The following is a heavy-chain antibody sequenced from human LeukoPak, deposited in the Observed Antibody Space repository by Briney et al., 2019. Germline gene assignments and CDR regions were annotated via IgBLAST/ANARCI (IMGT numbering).Heavy chain of an antibody. Sequence: SQTLSLTCAISGDSVSSNSVAWVWIRQSPSRGLEWLGRTYYGSKWYNDYAVSVKSRVTINPDTSKNRFSLHLNSVTPEDTAVYYCAGLAVATTQGFDYWGQGTLVTVSS. CDR1: GDSVSSNSVA. CDR3: AGLAVATTQGFDY. D-gene: IGHD5-12*01. CDR2: TYYGSKWYN. V-gene: IGHV6-1*01. J-gene: IGHJ4*02.